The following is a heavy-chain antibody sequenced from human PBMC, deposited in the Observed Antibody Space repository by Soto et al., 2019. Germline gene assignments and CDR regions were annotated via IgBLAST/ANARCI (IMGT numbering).Heavy chain of an antibody. CDR3: ARSTDSASLGY. CDR2: IWSDGSNK. J-gene: IGHJ4*02. CDR1: GFTFSNYG. D-gene: IGHD6-6*01. Sequence: QVQLVESGGGVVQPGRSLRLSCAASGFTFSNYGMHWVRQAPGKGLEWVAVIWSDGSNKYYADSVKGRFTISRDNSKNTLYLQMNSLGAEDTALYYCARSTDSASLGYWGQGILVTVSS. V-gene: IGHV3-33*01.